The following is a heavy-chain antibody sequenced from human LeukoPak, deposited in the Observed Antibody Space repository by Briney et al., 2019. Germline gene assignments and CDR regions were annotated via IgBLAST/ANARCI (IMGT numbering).Heavy chain of an antibody. CDR2: ISASGDVT. J-gene: IGHJ3*02. Sequence: GGSLRLSCEASRFSFSTYPMGWVRRAPGKGLEWVSGISASGDVTFHADPLKGRFTISRDNSKDTLYLQMDSLRAEDTAKYYCAKSLLTTASGTGRAFDIWGQGTMVTVSA. D-gene: IGHD1-26*01. V-gene: IGHV3-23*01. CDR1: RFSFSTYP. CDR3: AKSLLTTASGTGRAFDI.